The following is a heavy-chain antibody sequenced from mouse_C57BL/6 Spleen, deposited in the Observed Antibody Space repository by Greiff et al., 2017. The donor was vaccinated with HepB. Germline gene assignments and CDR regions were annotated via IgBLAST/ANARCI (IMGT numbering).Heavy chain of an antibody. CDR2: IYPGSGST. CDR3: ARGNYYGSDYYAMDY. CDR1: GYTFTSYW. D-gene: IGHD1-1*01. Sequence: QVQLQQSGAELVKPGASVKMSCKASGYTFTSYWITWVKQRPGQGLEWIGDIYPGSGSTNYNEKFKSKATLTVDTSSSTAYMQLSSLTSEDSAVYYCARGNYYGSDYYAMDYWGQGTSVTVSS. V-gene: IGHV1-55*01. J-gene: IGHJ4*01.